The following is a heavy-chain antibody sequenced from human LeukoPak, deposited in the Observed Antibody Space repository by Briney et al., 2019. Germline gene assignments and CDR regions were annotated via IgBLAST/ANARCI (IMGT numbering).Heavy chain of an antibody. CDR1: GFTFSTYA. CDR3: ARGTYYYDSSGYYSGGLGY. CDR2: ISYDGSDK. D-gene: IGHD3-22*01. Sequence: GGSLRLSCAASGFTFSTYAMHWVRQAPGKGLECVAVISYDGSDKYHADSVKGRFTISRDNSENTLYLQMNSLRAEDTAVYYCARGTYYYDSSGYYSGGLGYWVQVTLVTVS. J-gene: IGHJ4*02. V-gene: IGHV3-30*04.